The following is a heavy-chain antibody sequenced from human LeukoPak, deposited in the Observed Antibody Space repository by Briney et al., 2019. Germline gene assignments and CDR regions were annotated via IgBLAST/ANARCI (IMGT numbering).Heavy chain of an antibody. CDR1: GFTFSTFA. CDR2: IFPSGGEI. D-gene: IGHD3-10*01. J-gene: IGHJ5*02. Sequence: GGSLRLSCAASGFTFSTFAMIWVRQPPGKGLEWVSSIFPSGGEIHYADSVRGRFTISRDNSKNTLYLQMNSLRAEDTAVYYCAKDLMRDIWFGESWGQGTLVTVSS. V-gene: IGHV3-23*01. CDR3: AKDLMRDIWFGES.